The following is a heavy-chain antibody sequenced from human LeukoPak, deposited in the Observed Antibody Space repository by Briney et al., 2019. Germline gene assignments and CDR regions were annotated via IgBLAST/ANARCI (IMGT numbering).Heavy chain of an antibody. CDR2: IFPGDSDT. V-gene: IGHV5-51*01. D-gene: IGHD2-8*01. CDR3: ARRNDYYGLDV. J-gene: IGHJ6*02. CDR1: GYSFSSYW. Sequence: GESLKTSCKGSGYSFSSYWIGWVRQMPGKGLEWMGIIFPGDSDTRYSPSFQGHVTISADESISTAYMQWNSLKASDTAMYFCARRNDYYGLDVWGQGTTVTVSS.